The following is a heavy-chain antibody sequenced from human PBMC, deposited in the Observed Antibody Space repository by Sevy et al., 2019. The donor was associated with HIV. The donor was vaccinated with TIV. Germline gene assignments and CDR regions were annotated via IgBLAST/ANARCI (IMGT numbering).Heavy chain of an antibody. D-gene: IGHD2-2*01. CDR1: GGSISSYY. J-gene: IGHJ6*03. CDR3: AREGGYCSSTSCPPGYYYYYYMDV. V-gene: IGHV4-4*07. CDR2: IYTSGST. Sequence: SETLSLTCTVSGGSISSYYWSWIRQPAGKGLEWIGRIYTSGSTNYNPSLKSRVTMSVDTSKNQFSLKLSSVTAADTAVYYCAREGGYCSSTSCPPGYYYYYYMDVWGKGTTVTVSS.